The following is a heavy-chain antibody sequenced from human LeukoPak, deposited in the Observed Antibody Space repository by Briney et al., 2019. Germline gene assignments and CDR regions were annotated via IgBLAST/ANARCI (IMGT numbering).Heavy chain of an antibody. J-gene: IGHJ6*02. Sequence: PGGSLRLYCADSGYTFSSFAMRCFRQALGGGGVWASTIRDSGGAGTYYSDYVKGRFTISRDNSKNTLYLTMNSLRAEDTAVYYCVKDRGGSPFYGMDVWGQGTTVTVSS. CDR2: IRDSGGAGT. CDR3: VKDRGGSPFYGMDV. D-gene: IGHD1-26*01. CDR1: GYTFSSFA. V-gene: IGHV3-23*01.